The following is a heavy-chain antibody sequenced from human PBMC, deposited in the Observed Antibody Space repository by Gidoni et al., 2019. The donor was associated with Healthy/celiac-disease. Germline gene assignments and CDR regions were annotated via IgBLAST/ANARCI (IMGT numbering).Heavy chain of an antibody. D-gene: IGHD6-13*01. CDR2: IYYSGST. Sequence: QLQLQESGPGLVKPSDTLSLTCTVSGGSISSSSYSWGWIRQPPGKGLEWIGSIYYSGSTYYNPSLKSRVTISVDTSKNQFSLKLGSVTAADTAVYYCARIIAAAGTSAFDIWGQGTMVTVSS. CDR1: GGSISSSSYS. J-gene: IGHJ3*02. CDR3: ARIIAAAGTSAFDI. V-gene: IGHV4-39*01.